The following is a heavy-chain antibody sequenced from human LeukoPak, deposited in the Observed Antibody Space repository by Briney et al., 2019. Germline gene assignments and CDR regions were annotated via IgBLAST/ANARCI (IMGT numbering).Heavy chain of an antibody. CDR3: ARDRAVVVPAAMPREQLPRRDPYYYYYMDV. Sequence: SETLSLTCTVSGVSISSTSYYWGWMRQSPGKGLEWIGSIYSSGSTYYNPSLKSRVTISIDSSKNQFSLKLSSVTAADTAVYYCARDRAVVVPAAMPREQLPRRDPYYYYYMDVWGKGTTVTVSS. V-gene: IGHV4-39*07. J-gene: IGHJ6*03. CDR2: IYSSGST. D-gene: IGHD2-2*01. CDR1: GVSISSTSYY.